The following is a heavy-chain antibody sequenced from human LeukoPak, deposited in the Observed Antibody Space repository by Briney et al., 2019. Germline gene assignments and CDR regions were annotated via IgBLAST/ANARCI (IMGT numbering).Heavy chain of an antibody. Sequence: PGRSLRLSCAASGFTFDDYAMDWVRQAPGKGLEWVSGISWNSGSIGYADSVKGRFTISRDNAKNSLYLQMNSLRAEDTALYYCAKATQQPFFDYWGQGTLVTVSS. J-gene: IGHJ4*02. CDR3: AKATQQPFFDY. CDR2: ISWNSGSI. CDR1: GFTFDDYA. D-gene: IGHD6-13*01. V-gene: IGHV3-9*01.